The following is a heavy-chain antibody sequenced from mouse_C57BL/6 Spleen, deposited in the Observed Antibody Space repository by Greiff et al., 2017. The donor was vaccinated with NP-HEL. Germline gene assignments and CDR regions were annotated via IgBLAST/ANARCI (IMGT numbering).Heavy chain of an antibody. CDR3: ARQDYYRAWFAY. D-gene: IGHD2-1*01. Sequence: EVKVEESGGGLVKPGGSLKLSCAASGFTFSSYTMSWVRQTPEKRLEWVATISGGGGNTYYPDSVKGRFTISRDNAKNTLYLQMSSLRSEDTALYYCARQDYYRAWFAYWGQGTLVTVSA. V-gene: IGHV5-9*01. CDR1: GFTFSSYT. J-gene: IGHJ3*01. CDR2: ISGGGGNT.